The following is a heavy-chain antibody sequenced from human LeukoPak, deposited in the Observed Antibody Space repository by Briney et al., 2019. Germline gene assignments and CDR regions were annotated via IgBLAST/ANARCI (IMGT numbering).Heavy chain of an antibody. CDR1: GFTLSSRW. Sequence: GGSLRLSCVVSGFTLSSRWMMWVRQAPGEGLEWMTNINRDGSEKSYVDSVKGRFTITRDNAENSLYLQMNSLKVEDSAIYYCATYDSWSGYNIAYWGQGTLVTVSS. J-gene: IGHJ4*02. CDR3: ATYDSWSGYNIAY. V-gene: IGHV3-7*03. CDR2: INRDGSEK. D-gene: IGHD3-3*01.